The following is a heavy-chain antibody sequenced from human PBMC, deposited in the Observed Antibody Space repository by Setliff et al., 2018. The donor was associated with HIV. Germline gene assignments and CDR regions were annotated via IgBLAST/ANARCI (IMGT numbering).Heavy chain of an antibody. CDR1: GYSFTSYW. J-gene: IGHJ3*01. Sequence: PGESLKISCKGSGYSFTSYWIGWVRQMPGKGLGWMGIIYPDDSDIRYNPSFQNQITISADKSIATAYLQLNNLKASDTATYYCARRDGRSMNAFQIWGPGTMVTVSS. CDR2: IYPDDSDI. V-gene: IGHV5-51*01. D-gene: IGHD2-21*01. CDR3: ARRDGRSMNAFQI.